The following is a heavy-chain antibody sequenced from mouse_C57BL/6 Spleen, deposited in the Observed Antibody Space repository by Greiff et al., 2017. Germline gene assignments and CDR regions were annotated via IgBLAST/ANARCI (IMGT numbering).Heavy chain of an antibody. Sequence: EVQLQQSGPELVKPGASVKIPCKASGYTFTDYNMDWVKQSHGKSLEWIGDINPNNGGTIYNQKFKGKATLTVDKSSSTAYMELRSLTSEDTAVYYCARSPTTVVGDWYFDGWGTGTTVTVSS. CDR2: INPNNGGT. CDR3: ARSPTTVVGDWYFDG. V-gene: IGHV1-18*01. D-gene: IGHD1-1*01. CDR1: GYTFTDYN. J-gene: IGHJ1*03.